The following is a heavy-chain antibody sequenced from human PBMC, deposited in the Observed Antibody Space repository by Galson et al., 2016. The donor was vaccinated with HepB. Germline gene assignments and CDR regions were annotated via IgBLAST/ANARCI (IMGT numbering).Heavy chain of an antibody. V-gene: IGHV3-74*01. CDR2: INKDGSST. J-gene: IGHJ6*02. Sequence: SLRLSCAASGFSFSRYCMHWVRQAPGKGLVCVSRINKDGSSTSYADSVKGRFTISRDNAKNTLYLQMTSLRSEDTAVYYCARMESGGYDFWSGHYSWSGGMDVWGQGTTVTVSS. CDR3: ARMESGGYDFWSGHYSWSGGMDV. D-gene: IGHD3-3*01. CDR1: GFSFSRYC.